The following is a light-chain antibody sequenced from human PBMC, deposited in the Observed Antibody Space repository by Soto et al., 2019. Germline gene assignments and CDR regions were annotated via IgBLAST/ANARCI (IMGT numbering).Light chain of an antibody. V-gene: IGKV3-20*01. J-gene: IGKJ4*01. CDR2: ATS. Sequence: IVLPQSPGTLSLSPGERAALSCKASQSFSSSYLAWYQQKPGQAPRLLIYATSNRATGVPDRFSGSGSGTDFTLTVSRLEPEDSALYYCQQYANSLTFGGGTKVDIK. CDR3: QQYANSLT. CDR1: QSFSSSY.